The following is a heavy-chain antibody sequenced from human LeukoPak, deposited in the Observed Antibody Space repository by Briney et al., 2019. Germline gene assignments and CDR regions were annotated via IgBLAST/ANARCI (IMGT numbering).Heavy chain of an antibody. Sequence: SETLSLTCTVSGGSISSYYWSWIRQPPGKGLVWIGYIYYSGSTNYNPSLKSRVTISVDTSKNQFSLKLSSVTAADTAVYYCARDIQGYLDYWGQGTLVTVSS. CDR2: IYYSGST. CDR1: GGSISSYY. CDR3: ARDIQGYLDY. J-gene: IGHJ4*02. V-gene: IGHV4-59*01.